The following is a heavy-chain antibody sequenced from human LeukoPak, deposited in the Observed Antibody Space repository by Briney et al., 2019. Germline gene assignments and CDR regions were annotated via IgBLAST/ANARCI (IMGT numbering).Heavy chain of an antibody. CDR1: GFTFSSYW. V-gene: IGHV3-74*01. J-gene: IGHJ4*02. D-gene: IGHD3-3*01. CDR3: ARGMHYDLGFDY. Sequence: GGSLRLSCAASGFTFSSYWMHWVRQAPGKGLVRVSRINSDGSSTSYADSVKGRFTISRDNAKNTLYLQMNSLRAEDTAVYYCARGMHYDLGFDYWGQGTLVTVSS. CDR2: INSDGSST.